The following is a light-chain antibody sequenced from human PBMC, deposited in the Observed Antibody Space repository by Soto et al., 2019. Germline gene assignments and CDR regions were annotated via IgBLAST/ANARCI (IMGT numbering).Light chain of an antibody. V-gene: IGKV3-15*01. CDR2: HAS. J-gene: IGKJ1*01. CDR3: QQYNDWPRT. Sequence: EIMMTQSPDTLSVSPGERVALSCRASQGISRDLAWYQQKPGQVPRLLMYHASTRAPGIPARFSGSGSGTEFTLTIGSLQSEDFALYYCQQYNDWPRTFGQGTKVEIK. CDR1: QGISRD.